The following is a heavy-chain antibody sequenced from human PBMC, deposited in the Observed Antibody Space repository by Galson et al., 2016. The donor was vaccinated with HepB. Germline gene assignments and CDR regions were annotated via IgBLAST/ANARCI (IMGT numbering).Heavy chain of an antibody. CDR3: ARPYVSGSFPTPWYFKL. D-gene: IGHD3-10*01. V-gene: IGHV5-51*01. CDR2: IYPGDSYV. CDR1: GYSFTSYW. J-gene: IGHJ2*01. Sequence: QSGAEVKKPGESLKISCKGSGYSFTSYWIAWVRQMPGKGLEWMGIIYPGDSYVVYSPAFQGQVTSSAAQSATTAYLQWSSLEASDTAMYYCARPYVSGSFPTPWYFKLWGRGTLVTVSS.